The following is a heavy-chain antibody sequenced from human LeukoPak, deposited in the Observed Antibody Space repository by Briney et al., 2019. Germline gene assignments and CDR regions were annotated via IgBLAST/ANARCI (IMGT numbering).Heavy chain of an antibody. Sequence: PSETLSLTCTVSGDSISNYYWSWIRQPAGKGLEWIGRIYTSGSTNYNPSLKSRVTISVDTSKNQFSLKLSSVTAADTAVYYCARGLVSDAFDIWGQGTMVTVSS. CDR2: IYTSGST. D-gene: IGHD3-9*01. CDR3: ARGLVSDAFDI. J-gene: IGHJ3*02. V-gene: IGHV4-4*07. CDR1: GDSISNYY.